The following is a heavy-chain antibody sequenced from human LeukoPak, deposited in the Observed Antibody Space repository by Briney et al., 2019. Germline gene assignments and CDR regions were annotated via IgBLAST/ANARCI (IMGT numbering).Heavy chain of an antibody. CDR3: VVGGSPGY. D-gene: IGHD2-15*01. V-gene: IGHV3-74*01. CDR2: ISTDGYTT. J-gene: IGHJ4*02. CDR1: GLAFSAYM. Sequence: GGSLRLSCAASGLAFSAYMMHWVRQAPRKGLVWVSRISTDGYTTDYADFVQGRFTASRDNTKNTWSLEMNSLRAEDTAVYYCVVGGSPGYWGQGTLVTVSS.